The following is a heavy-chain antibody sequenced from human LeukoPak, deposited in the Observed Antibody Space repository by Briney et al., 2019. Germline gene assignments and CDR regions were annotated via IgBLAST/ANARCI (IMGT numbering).Heavy chain of an antibody. CDR1: GFTFDDYG. Sequence: GGSLRLSCTASGFTFDDYGMSCVRQAPGEGLEWVSGIIWIGGSTGYADSVKGRFTISRDNAKNSLYLQMNSLRAEDTALYYCARGRSGYSYGYGGGFDYWGQGTLVTVSS. D-gene: IGHD5-18*01. V-gene: IGHV3-20*04. CDR2: IIWIGGST. CDR3: ARGRSGYSYGYGGGFDY. J-gene: IGHJ4*02.